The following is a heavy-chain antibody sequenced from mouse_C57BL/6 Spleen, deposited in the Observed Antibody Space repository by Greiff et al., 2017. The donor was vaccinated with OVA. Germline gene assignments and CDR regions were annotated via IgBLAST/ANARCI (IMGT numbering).Heavy chain of an antibody. Sequence: EVKLMESGGGLVKPGGSLKLSCAASGFTFSDYGMHWVRQAPEKGLEWVAYISSGSSTIYYADTVKGRFTISRDNAKNTLFLQMTSLRSEDTAMYYCARDYGSGLFFAYWGQGTLVTVSA. CDR2: ISSGSSTI. V-gene: IGHV5-17*01. J-gene: IGHJ3*01. D-gene: IGHD1-1*01. CDR3: ARDYGSGLFFAY. CDR1: GFTFSDYG.